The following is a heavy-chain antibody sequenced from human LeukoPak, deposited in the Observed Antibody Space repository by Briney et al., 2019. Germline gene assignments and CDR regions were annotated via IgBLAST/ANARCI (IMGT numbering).Heavy chain of an antibody. Sequence: SSQTLSLTCTVSGGSISSGGYYWSWIRQHPGKGLEWIGYIYYSGSTYYNPSLKSRVTISVDTSKNQFSLKLSSVTAADTAVYYCARVRTTTGIAAAGGDWFDPWGQGTLVTVSS. CDR1: GGSISSGGYY. V-gene: IGHV4-31*03. CDR3: ARVRTTTGIAAAGGDWFDP. CDR2: IYYSGST. D-gene: IGHD6-13*01. J-gene: IGHJ5*02.